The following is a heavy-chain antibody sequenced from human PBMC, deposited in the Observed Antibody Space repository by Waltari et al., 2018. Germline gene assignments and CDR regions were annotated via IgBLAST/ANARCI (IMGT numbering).Heavy chain of an antibody. CDR1: GGSFSGYY. CDR2: SNHSGST. Sequence: QVQLQQWGAGLLKPSETPSLTCPVYGGSFSGYYWIWIRKPPGKGLEWIGESNHSGSTNYNPSLKSRVTISVDTSKNQFSLKLSSVTAADTAVYYCARGRRFGELLDYWGQGTLVTVSS. CDR3: ARGRRFGELLDY. D-gene: IGHD3-10*01. V-gene: IGHV4-34*01. J-gene: IGHJ4*02.